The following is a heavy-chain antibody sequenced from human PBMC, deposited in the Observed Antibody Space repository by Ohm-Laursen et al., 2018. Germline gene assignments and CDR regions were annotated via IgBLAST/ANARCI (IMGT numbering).Heavy chain of an antibody. CDR2: ITDSGGST. V-gene: IGHV3-23*01. Sequence: SLRLSCAASGFTFSNYAMYRVRQAPGKALEWVSAITDSGGSTFYADSVKRRFTISRDNSKNMLYLQMNSLRAEDSAIYYCVKGSRTSGWQNWGQGTLVTVSS. D-gene: IGHD6-19*01. CDR3: VKGSRTSGWQN. J-gene: IGHJ4*02. CDR1: GFTFSNYA.